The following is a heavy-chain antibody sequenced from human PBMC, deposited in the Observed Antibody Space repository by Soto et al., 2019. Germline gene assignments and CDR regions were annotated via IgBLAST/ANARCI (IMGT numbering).Heavy chain of an antibody. CDR2: IWYDGSNK. Sequence: GGSLRLSCEVSGFTFSAYGMHWVRRAPGKGLEWVTVIWYDGSNKYYADSVKGRFTISRDNSKNTLYLQMNSLKTEDTAVYYCTTDFERYDFWALFDPWGQGALVTVSS. J-gene: IGHJ5*02. V-gene: IGHV3-33*08. CDR1: GFTFSAYG. D-gene: IGHD3-3*01. CDR3: TTDFERYDFWALFDP.